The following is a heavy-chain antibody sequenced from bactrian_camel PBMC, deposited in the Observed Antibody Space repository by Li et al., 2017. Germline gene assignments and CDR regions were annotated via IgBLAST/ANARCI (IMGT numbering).Heavy chain of an antibody. J-gene: IGHJ6*01. V-gene: IGHV3S55*01. D-gene: IGHD3*01. CDR1: GRTFDAGD. Sequence: HVQLVESGGGLVQAGGSLRLSCQISGRTFDAGDMGWYRQAAGKQREWVSAIRAEGTTSYDDSVKGRFTISRDKDKSTVYLQMNSLKPEDTAMYYCAAGNAYCDRSQRPAVFAYWGQGTQVTVS. CDR2: IRAEGTT. CDR3: AAGNAYCDRSQRPAVFAY.